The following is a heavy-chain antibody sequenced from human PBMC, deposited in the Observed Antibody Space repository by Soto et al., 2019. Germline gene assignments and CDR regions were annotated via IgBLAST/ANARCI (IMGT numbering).Heavy chain of an antibody. V-gene: IGHV3-48*03. CDR3: VRDYYGSGSFST. J-gene: IGHJ5*02. CDR1: GFPFSNYE. CDR2: ITSSATVI. Sequence: PGGSLRLSCAASGFPFSNYEMNWVRQAPGKGLEWISYITSSATVIHYADSVKGRFTVSRDNAKKSLFLQMDSLRDDDTAFYYCVRDYYGSGSFSTWGQGALVTVSS. D-gene: IGHD3-10*01.